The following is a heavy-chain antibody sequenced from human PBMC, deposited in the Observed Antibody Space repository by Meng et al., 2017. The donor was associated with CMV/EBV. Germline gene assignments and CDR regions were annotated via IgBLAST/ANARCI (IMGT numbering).Heavy chain of an antibody. Sequence: GQLQESGPGLVKPSATPSLTCTVSGGSISSYYWSWIRQPAGKGLEWIGRIYTSGSTNYNPSLKSRVTMSVDTSKNQFSLKLSSVTAADTAVYYCARGGLYYYDSSGHFDYWGQGTLVTVSS. V-gene: IGHV4-4*07. J-gene: IGHJ4*02. CDR2: IYTSGST. CDR3: ARGGLYYYDSSGHFDY. CDR1: GGSISSYY. D-gene: IGHD3-22*01.